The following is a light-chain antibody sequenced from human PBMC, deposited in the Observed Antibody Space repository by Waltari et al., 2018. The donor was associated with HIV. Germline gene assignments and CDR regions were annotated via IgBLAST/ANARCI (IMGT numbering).Light chain of an antibody. CDR1: NIGNKS. V-gene: IGLV3-21*02. Sequence: SYVLTQPPSVSVAPGQTARITCGENNIGNKSVHWYQQKVGQAPVLVVYDDGDRPSGIPERFSGSNSGNTATLTINRVEAGDEADYYCQIWNDNTDHPDAVFGGGSKLTVL. J-gene: IGLJ2*01. CDR3: QIWNDNTDHPDAV. CDR2: DDG.